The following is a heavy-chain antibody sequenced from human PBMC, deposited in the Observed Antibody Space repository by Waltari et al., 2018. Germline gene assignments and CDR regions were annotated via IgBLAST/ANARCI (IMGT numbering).Heavy chain of an antibody. CDR1: GYTFTGYY. CDR2: INPNSGGT. V-gene: IGHV1-2*02. D-gene: IGHD6-13*01. Sequence: LVQSGAEVKKPGASVKVSCKASGYTFTGYYMHWVRQAPGQGLEWMGWINPNSGGTNYAQKFQGRVTMTRDMSISTAYMELSRLRSDDTAVYYCARDFAAAGTSQHVNWFDPWGQGTLVTVSS. J-gene: IGHJ5*02. CDR3: ARDFAAAGTSQHVNWFDP.